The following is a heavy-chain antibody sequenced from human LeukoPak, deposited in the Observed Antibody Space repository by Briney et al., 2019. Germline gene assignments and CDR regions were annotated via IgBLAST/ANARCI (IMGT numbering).Heavy chain of an antibody. CDR3: AKDRYYDSSGYPYYYGMGV. CDR1: GYTFTNYN. Sequence: SCKASGYTFTNYNMHWVRQAPGKGLEWVAVISYDGSNKYYADSVKGRFTISRDNSKNTLYLQMNSLRAEDTAVYYCAKDRYYDSSGYPYYYGMGVWGQGTTVTVSS. CDR2: ISYDGSNK. J-gene: IGHJ6*02. D-gene: IGHD3-22*01. V-gene: IGHV3-30*18.